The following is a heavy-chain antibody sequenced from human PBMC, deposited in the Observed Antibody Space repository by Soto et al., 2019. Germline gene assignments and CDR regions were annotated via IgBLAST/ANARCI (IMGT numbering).Heavy chain of an antibody. Sequence: GGSLRLSCAASGFTFSSYSMNWVRQAPGKGLEWVSYISSSSSTIYYADSVKGRFTISRDNAKNTLYLQMNSLRAEDTAVYYCAKGGDIVVVVAATNLNYFDYWGQGTLVTVSS. V-gene: IGHV3-48*01. CDR1: GFTFSSYS. D-gene: IGHD2-15*01. J-gene: IGHJ4*02. CDR3: AKGGDIVVVVAATNLNYFDY. CDR2: ISSSSSTI.